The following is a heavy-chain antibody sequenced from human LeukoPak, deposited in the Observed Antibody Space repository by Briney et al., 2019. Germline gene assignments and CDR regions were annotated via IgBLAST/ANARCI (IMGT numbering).Heavy chain of an antibody. CDR2: IYHGGNT. CDR3: ARLSDY. J-gene: IGHJ4*02. Sequence: SETLSLTCTVSGDSISSSYYYWGWICQPPGKGLEWIGSIYHGGNTYYNPSLKSRVTISVDTSKDRFSLKLSSVTAADTAVYYCARLSDYWGQGTLVTVSS. V-gene: IGHV4-39*01. CDR1: GDSISSSYYY.